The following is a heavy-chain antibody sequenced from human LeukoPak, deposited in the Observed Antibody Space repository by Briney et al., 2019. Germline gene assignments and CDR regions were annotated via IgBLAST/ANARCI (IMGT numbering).Heavy chain of an antibody. CDR1: GFTFSNYA. J-gene: IGHJ4*02. CDR2: ISNSGGST. CDR3: AKHGEASGDSKTDY. D-gene: IGHD2-21*02. V-gene: IGHV3-23*01. Sequence: PGGSLRLSCVAAGFTFSNYAMSWVRQAPGKGLEWVSVISNSGGSTYYADSVKGRFTISRDNSKNALYVQMNSLRGEDTAVYYCAKHGEASGDSKTDYWGQGTLVTVPS.